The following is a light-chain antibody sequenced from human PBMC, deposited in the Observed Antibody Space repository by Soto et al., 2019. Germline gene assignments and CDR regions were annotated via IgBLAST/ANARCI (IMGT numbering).Light chain of an antibody. CDR2: GIS. J-gene: IGKJ2*01. V-gene: IGKV3-15*01. CDR3: QQYGSSPYT. CDR1: QSLTSY. Sequence: EIVMTQSPATLSVSPGETATLSCRASQSLTSYLAWYQQKPDQAPRLLIYGISTRATDIPARFSGSGSGTEFTLAISRLEPEDFAVYYCQQYGSSPYTFGQGTKVDIK.